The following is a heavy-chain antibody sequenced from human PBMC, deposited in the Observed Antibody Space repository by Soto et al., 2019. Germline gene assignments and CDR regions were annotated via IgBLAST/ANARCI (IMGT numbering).Heavy chain of an antibody. D-gene: IGHD4-17*01. CDR1: GFTFSSYA. CDR2: ISGSGTNT. CDR3: AKRSSVTTPYYNYYYIED. J-gene: IGHJ6*03. Sequence: EVQLLESGGGLVQPGGSLRLYCAASGFTFSSYAMSWVRQAPGKGLEWVSSISGSGTNTYYADSVKGRFTISRDSSRNTLYLQMNSLRAEDTAVYYCAKRSSVTTPYYNYYYIEDSGKGTAVTVSS. V-gene: IGHV3-23*01.